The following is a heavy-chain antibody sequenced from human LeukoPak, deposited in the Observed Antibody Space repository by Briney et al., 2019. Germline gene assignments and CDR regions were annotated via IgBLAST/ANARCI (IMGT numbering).Heavy chain of an antibody. Sequence: PSQTLSLTCAVSGGSISSGGYSWSWIRQPPGKGLEWIGYIYHSGSTYYNPSLKSRVTISVDTSKNQFSLKLSSVTAADTAVYYCARSYLPYYDFWSGYSWFDPWGQGTLVTVSS. V-gene: IGHV4-30-2*05. CDR1: GGSISSGGYS. CDR3: ARSYLPYYDFWSGYSWFDP. D-gene: IGHD3-3*01. J-gene: IGHJ5*02. CDR2: IYHSGST.